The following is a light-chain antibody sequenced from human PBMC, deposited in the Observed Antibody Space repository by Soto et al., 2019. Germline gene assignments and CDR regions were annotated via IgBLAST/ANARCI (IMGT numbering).Light chain of an antibody. Sequence: QSALTQPPSASGSLGQSVTISCTGTSSDVGGYNYVSWYQQHPGKAPKFMIYEVSKRPSGVPDRFSGSKSGNTASLTVSGLQAEDEADYYCSSYAGSNNVVFGGGTK. CDR2: EVS. CDR3: SSYAGSNNVV. CDR1: SSDVGGYNY. J-gene: IGLJ2*01. V-gene: IGLV2-8*01.